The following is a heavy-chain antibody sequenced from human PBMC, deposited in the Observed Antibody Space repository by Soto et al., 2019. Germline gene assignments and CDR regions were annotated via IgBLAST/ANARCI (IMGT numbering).Heavy chain of an antibody. CDR3: ARSPGYFNISSLDP. CDR1: GDSISXXXX. D-gene: IGHD3-9*01. J-gene: IGHJ5*02. CDR2: IYHTGIT. Sequence: TLSLTCAVSGDSISXXXXXXWVRQSPGQGLEWIGDIYHTGITNYNPSLQSRVTISVDKSKNEFSLNLTSVTAADTAVYYCARSPGYFNISSLDPWGXGXXVTV. V-gene: IGHV4-4*02.